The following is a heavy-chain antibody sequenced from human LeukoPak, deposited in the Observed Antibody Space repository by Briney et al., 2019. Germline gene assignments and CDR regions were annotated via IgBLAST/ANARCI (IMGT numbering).Heavy chain of an antibody. V-gene: IGHV3-30*18. CDR3: AKDPAGPPATFDT. D-gene: IGHD2-2*01. CDR2: ISYDGSNK. J-gene: IGHJ3*02. Sequence: GGSLRLSCAASGFTFSSYGMHWVRQAPGKGLEWVAVISYDGSNKYYADSVKGRFTISRDNSKNTLYLQMNSLRAEDTAVYYCAKDPAGPPATFDTWGQGTMVTVSS. CDR1: GFTFSSYG.